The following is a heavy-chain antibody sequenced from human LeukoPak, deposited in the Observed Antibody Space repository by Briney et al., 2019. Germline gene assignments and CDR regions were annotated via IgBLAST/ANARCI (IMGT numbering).Heavy chain of an antibody. CDR3: ARYPLSYSSNWHYYFDY. J-gene: IGHJ4*02. CDR2: INGSNGNT. Sequence: ASLKVSCKASGYTFTSYGVSWVRQAPGQGLEWMGGINGSNGNTNNAQKVQGRVTMTTDTSTSTAYMELRSLRSDDTAVYYCARYPLSYSSNWHYYFDYWGQGTLLTVSS. D-gene: IGHD6-13*01. CDR1: GYTFTSYG. V-gene: IGHV1-18*01.